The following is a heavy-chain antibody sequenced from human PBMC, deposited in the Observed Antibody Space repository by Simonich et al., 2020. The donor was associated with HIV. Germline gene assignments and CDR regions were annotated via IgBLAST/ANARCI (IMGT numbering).Heavy chain of an antibody. CDR3: AREDFGDYGGKHFDY. J-gene: IGHJ4*02. Sequence: QVQLVQSGAEVKKPGSSVKVSCKASGGTFSSYAISWVRQAPGQGLEWMGRFIPIFGTSNYAQKFQGRVTITVDESPSTAYMEPNSLTSEDTAIYYCAREDFGDYGGKHFDYWGQGTLVTVSS. V-gene: IGHV1-69*13. D-gene: IGHD4-17*01. CDR2: FIPIFGTS. CDR1: GGTFSSYA.